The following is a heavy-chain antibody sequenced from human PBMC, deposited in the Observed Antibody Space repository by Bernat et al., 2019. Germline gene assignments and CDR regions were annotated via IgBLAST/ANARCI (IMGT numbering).Heavy chain of an antibody. J-gene: IGHJ2*01. CDR1: GGSISSGDYY. V-gene: IGHV4-30-4*01. Sequence: QVQLQESGPGLVKPSQTLSLTCTVSGGSISSGDYYWSWIRQPPGKGLEWIGYIYYSGSTYYNPSLKSRVTISVDTSKNQFSLKLSSVTAADTAVYYCARGACSGGSCYFYWYFDLWGRGTLVTVSS. D-gene: IGHD2-15*01. CDR3: ARGACSGGSCYFYWYFDL. CDR2: IYYSGST.